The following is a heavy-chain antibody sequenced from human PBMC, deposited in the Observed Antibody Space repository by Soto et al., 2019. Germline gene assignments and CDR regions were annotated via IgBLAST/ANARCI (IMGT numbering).Heavy chain of an antibody. CDR3: ARERRAYYAILTGYYSGPLDY. CDR2: INHSGST. J-gene: IGHJ4*02. Sequence: PETLSLTCAVYGGSFSGYYWSWISQPPGKGLEWIGEINHSGSTNYNPSLKSRVTISVDTSKNQFSLKLSSVTAADTAVYYCARERRAYYAILTGYYSGPLDYWGQGTLVTVSS. V-gene: IGHV4-34*01. D-gene: IGHD3-9*01. CDR1: GGSFSGYY.